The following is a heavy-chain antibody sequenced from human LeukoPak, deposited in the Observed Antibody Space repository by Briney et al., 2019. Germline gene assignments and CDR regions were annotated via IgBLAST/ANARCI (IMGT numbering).Heavy chain of an antibody. D-gene: IGHD3-22*01. CDR3: XXXXXYYDXRXYXPTGH. J-gene: IGHJ4*02. CDR2: IKQDGSEK. V-gene: IGHV3-7*01. CDR1: GFTFSSYW. Sequence: PGGSLRLSCAASGFTFSSYWMSWVRQAPGKGLEWVAYIKQDGSEKYCVDSVKGRFTISRDNAQDSLYLQMNSLRAEYTAVYYCXXXXXYYDXRXYXPTGHWGQGTLVTVSS.